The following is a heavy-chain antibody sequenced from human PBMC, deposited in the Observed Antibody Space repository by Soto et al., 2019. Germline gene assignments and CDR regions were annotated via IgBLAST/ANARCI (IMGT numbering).Heavy chain of an antibody. D-gene: IGHD5-18*01. CDR2: ISAGGDNT. J-gene: IGHJ5*02. Sequence: GSLKLSLAARRVTFSSNSMTWVRQAPGKGLEWVSGISAGGDNTWHADAVKGRFTISRDNSKNTVYLQMNSLRADDTAVYYCAKWDGYGDQWAQGTLVTVSS. CDR3: AKWDGYGDQ. V-gene: IGHV3-23*01. CDR1: RVTFSSNS.